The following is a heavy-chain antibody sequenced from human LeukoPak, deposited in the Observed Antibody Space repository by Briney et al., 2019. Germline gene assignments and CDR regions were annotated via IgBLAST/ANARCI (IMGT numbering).Heavy chain of an antibody. D-gene: IGHD5-12*01. V-gene: IGHV5-51*01. Sequence: RPGESLKISCKGSGYSFTSYWIGWVRQMPGKGLEWMGIIYPGDSDTRYSPSFQGQVTISADKSISTAYLQWSSLKASDTAMYYCARQLWVSGYDYGMDVWGQGTTVTVSS. CDR3: ARQLWVSGYDYGMDV. CDR1: GYSFTSYW. J-gene: IGHJ6*02. CDR2: IYPGDSDT.